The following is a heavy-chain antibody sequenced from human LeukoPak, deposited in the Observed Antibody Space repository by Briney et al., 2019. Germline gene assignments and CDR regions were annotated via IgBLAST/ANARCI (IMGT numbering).Heavy chain of an antibody. CDR3: AKAITYYYDSSGLAH. D-gene: IGHD3-22*01. V-gene: IGHV3-23*01. CDR2: ISGSGGST. CDR1: GFTFSSDA. Sequence: PGGSLRLSCAAAGFTFSSDAMSWVRQAPGKGREWGSAISGSGGSTYYADSVKGRFTISRDNSNNTLYLQMNSLRAEDTAVYYCAKAITYYYDSSGLAHWGQGTLVTVSS. J-gene: IGHJ4*02.